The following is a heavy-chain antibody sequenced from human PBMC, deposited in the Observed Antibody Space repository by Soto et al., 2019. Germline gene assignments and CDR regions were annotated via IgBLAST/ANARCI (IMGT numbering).Heavy chain of an antibody. CDR1: GGSISSGDYY. CDR3: ARDSYSSSWPKYNWFDP. D-gene: IGHD6-13*01. V-gene: IGHV4-30-4*01. J-gene: IGHJ5*02. CDR2: IYYSGST. Sequence: SETLSLTCTVSGGSISSGDYYWSWIRQPPGKGLEWIGYIYYSGSTYYNPSLKSRVTISVDTSKNQFSLKLSSVTAADTAVYYCARDSYSSSWPKYNWFDPWGQGTLVTVSS.